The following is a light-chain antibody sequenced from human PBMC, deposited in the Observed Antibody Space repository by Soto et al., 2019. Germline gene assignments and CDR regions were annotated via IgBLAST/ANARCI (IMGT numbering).Light chain of an antibody. V-gene: IGLV3-21*02. J-gene: IGLJ2*01. CDR1: NIGSKS. CDR2: DDS. Sequence: SYELTQPPSVSVAPGQTARITCGGNNIGSKSVHWYQQKPGQAPVLVVYDDSDRPSGIPERFSGSNSGNTATLTISRVGAGDGASSYCQVWDSSSDHVVFGGGTKLTVL. CDR3: QVWDSSSDHVV.